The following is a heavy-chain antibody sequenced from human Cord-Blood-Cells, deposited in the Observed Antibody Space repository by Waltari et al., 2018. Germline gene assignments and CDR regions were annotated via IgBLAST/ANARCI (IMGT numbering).Heavy chain of an antibody. CDR3: ARGDIEGSSWYAFDI. V-gene: IGHV4-31*03. CDR2: IYYSGST. J-gene: IGHJ3*02. CDR1: GGSISSGGYY. D-gene: IGHD6-13*01. Sequence: QVQLQESGPGLVKPSQTLSLTCTVSGGSISSGGYYWRWIPQHPGKGLEWIGYIYYSGSTYYNPSLKSRVTISVDTSKNQFSLKLSSVTAADTAVYYCARGDIEGSSWYAFDIWGQGTMVTVSS.